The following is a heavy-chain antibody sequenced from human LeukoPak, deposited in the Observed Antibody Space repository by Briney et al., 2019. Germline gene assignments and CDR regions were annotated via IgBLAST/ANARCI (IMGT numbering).Heavy chain of an antibody. V-gene: IGHV3-15*01. D-gene: IGHD2-15*01. CDR2: IQHGGTT. J-gene: IGHJ4*02. CDR1: GFSFSGAW. CDR3: TTVTHFYL. Sequence: GGSLRLSCATSGFSFSGAWLSWVRQAPGKGLEWIGRIQHGGTTDYAAPVKGRFTISRNDSKATLYLQMNSLKTEDAAIYYCTTVTHFYLGGQGTLVTVSS.